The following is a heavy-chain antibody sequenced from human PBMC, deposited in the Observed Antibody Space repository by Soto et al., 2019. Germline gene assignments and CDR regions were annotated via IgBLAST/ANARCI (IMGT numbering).Heavy chain of an antibody. J-gene: IGHJ4*02. CDR3: ARARRYSNDY. CDR1: GGSFSGYY. D-gene: IGHD3-9*01. V-gene: IGHV4-34*01. Sequence: SETLSLTCAVYGGSFSGYYWSLIRQPPGKGLEWIGEINHSGSTNYNPSLKSRVTISVDTSKNQFSLKLSSVTAADTAVYYCARARRYSNDYWGQETLVTVSS. CDR2: INHSGST.